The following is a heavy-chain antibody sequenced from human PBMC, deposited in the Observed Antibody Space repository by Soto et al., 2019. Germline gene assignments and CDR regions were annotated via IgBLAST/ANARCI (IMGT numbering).Heavy chain of an antibody. V-gene: IGHV4-61*08. D-gene: IGHD4-17*01. CDR3: ARDLTAGDYVPHYYGMDV. CDR2: IYYSGST. CDR1: GGSISSGGYY. J-gene: IGHJ6*02. Sequence: SETLSLTCTVSGGSISSGGYYWSWIRQHPGKGLEWIGYIYYSGSTNYNPSLKSRVTIPVDTSKNQFSLKLSSVTAADTAVYYCARDLTAGDYVPHYYGMDVWGQGTTVTVSS.